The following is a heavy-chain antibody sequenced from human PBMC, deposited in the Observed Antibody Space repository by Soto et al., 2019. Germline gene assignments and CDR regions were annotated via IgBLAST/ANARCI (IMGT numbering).Heavy chain of an antibody. Sequence: QVQLVQSGAEVKKPGSSVKVSCQASGGTFSRYAISWVRQAPGQGLEWMGGIIPIFGTADYAQKFQGRVTITADESTSTADMELSSLRSEDTAVYYCARDHRDYDSSGYYLNYYGMDVWGQGTTVTVSS. D-gene: IGHD3-22*01. V-gene: IGHV1-69*01. CDR1: GGTFSRYA. CDR3: ARDHRDYDSSGYYLNYYGMDV. CDR2: IIPIFGTA. J-gene: IGHJ6*02.